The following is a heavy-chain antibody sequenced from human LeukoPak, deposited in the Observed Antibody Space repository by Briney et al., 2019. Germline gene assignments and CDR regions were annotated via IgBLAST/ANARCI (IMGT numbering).Heavy chain of an antibody. Sequence: GGSLRLSCAASGFTFSGYDMNWVRQAPGKGLEWVSFITRSSGTIYYADSVKGRFTVSRDNAKNTMYLQMNSLRAEDTAVYYCASGLSSIAARNAFDIWGQGTMVTVSS. J-gene: IGHJ3*02. V-gene: IGHV3-48*04. CDR3: ASGLSSIAARNAFDI. D-gene: IGHD6-6*01. CDR2: ITRSSGTI. CDR1: GFTFSGYD.